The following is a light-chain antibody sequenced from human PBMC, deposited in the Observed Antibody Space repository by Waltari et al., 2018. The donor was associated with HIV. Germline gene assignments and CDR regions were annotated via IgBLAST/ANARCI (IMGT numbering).Light chain of an antibody. J-gene: IGLJ3*02. CDR2: MNN. V-gene: IGLV1-47*01. CDR1: SPNIGCHS. Sequence: QSVPTQPPSASGTTGQRVTIPCSGSSPNIGCHSVYWYQQLPGTAHKLLIYMNNQPPSGVPDRFSGSKSGTSASLAISGLRSEDEADYYCAAWDDSLSGWVFGGGTKLTVL. CDR3: AAWDDSLSGWV.